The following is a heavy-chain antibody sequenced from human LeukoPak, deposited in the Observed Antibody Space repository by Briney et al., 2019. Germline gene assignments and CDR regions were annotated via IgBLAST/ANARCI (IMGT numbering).Heavy chain of an antibody. J-gene: IGHJ4*02. Sequence: ASVKVSCKASGYTFSSYDINWVRQAAGQGPEWIGWMNPNSGNTAYAQNFQGRVIMTRNTSISTAYMELSSLRFEDTAVFYCAIRTSRGVSGSSYFDSWGQGTLVTASS. D-gene: IGHD3-10*01. CDR3: AIRTSRGVSGSSYFDS. CDR1: GYTFSSYD. CDR2: MNPNSGNT. V-gene: IGHV1-8*01.